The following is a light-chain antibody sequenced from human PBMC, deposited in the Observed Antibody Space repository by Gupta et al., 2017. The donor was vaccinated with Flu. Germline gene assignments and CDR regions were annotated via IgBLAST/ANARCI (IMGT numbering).Light chain of an antibody. J-gene: IGKJ2*03. CDR2: DAS. CDR3: QQYDSSPYS. Sequence: IVLTQSPGTLSLSPGERATLSCRASQTIGSNYLAWHQQKPGQAPRLLIDDASKRATGIPDRFSGSGSGTDFSLTINRLEPEDFAVYYCQQYDSSPYSFGQGTKLEI. CDR1: QTIGSNY. V-gene: IGKV3-20*01.